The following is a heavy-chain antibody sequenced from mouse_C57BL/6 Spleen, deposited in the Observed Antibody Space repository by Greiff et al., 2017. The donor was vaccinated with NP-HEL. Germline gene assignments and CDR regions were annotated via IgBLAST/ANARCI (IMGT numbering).Heavy chain of an antibody. Sequence: VQLKESGAELVKPGASVKLSCTASGFNIKDYYMHWVKQRTEQGLEWIGRIDPEDGETKYAPKFQGRATITADTSSNTAYLQLSSLTSEDTAVYYCARHGSSFYYAMDYWGQGTSVTVSS. J-gene: IGHJ4*01. V-gene: IGHV14-2*01. CDR1: GFNIKDYY. CDR2: IDPEDGET. D-gene: IGHD1-1*01. CDR3: ARHGSSFYYAMDY.